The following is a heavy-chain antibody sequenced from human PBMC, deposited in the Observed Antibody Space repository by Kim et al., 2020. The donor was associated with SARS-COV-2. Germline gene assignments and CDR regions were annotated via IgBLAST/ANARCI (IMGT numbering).Heavy chain of an antibody. J-gene: IGHJ4*02. CDR1: GFTVSRYA. V-gene: IGHV3-23*01. CDR3: AKDHPSGGWPAFEY. CDR2: ITNNNGKT. D-gene: IGHD2-15*01. Sequence: LSLTCAASGFTVSRYAMSWVRQAPGKGLEWVSAITNNNGKTYYADSVRGRFTISRDESKNTVYLQMHSLRAEDTALYYCAKDHPSGGWPAFEYWGQGTQVTVSS.